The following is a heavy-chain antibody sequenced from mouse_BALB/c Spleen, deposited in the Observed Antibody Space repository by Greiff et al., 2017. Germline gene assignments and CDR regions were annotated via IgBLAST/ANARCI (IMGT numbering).Heavy chain of an antibody. Sequence: DVQLQESGPSLVKPSQTLSLTCSVTGDSITSGYWNWIRKFPGNKLEYMGYISYSGSTYYNPSLKSRISITRDTSKNQYYLQLNSVTTEDTATYYCARRGFTTVVAPHYYAMDYWGQGTSVTVSS. CDR2: ISYSGST. CDR3: ARRGFTTVVAPHYYAMDY. J-gene: IGHJ4*01. V-gene: IGHV3-8*02. D-gene: IGHD1-1*01. CDR1: GDSITSGY.